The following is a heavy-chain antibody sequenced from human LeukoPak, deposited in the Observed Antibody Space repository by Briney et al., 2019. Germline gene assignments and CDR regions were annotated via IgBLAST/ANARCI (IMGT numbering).Heavy chain of an antibody. J-gene: IGHJ4*02. CDR1: GFTFDDYG. CDR2: IKWNGGST. CDR3: XXXGGDCSGDSCYVDY. D-gene: IGHD2-15*01. Sequence: GGSLRLSCAASGFTFDDYGMSWVRQAPGKGLEWVSSIKWNGGSTGYADSVKGRFTISRDNAKNSLYLQMNSLRAGDTALYYXXXXGGDCSGDSCYVDYWGQGTLVTVSS. V-gene: IGHV3-20*04.